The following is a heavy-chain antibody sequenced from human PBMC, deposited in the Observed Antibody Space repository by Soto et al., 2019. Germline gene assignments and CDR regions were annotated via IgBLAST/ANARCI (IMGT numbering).Heavy chain of an antibody. J-gene: IGHJ4*02. D-gene: IGHD6-19*01. CDR2: ISYTGST. V-gene: IGHV4-61*01. CDR3: ARSGAGSGWL. Sequence: QVQLQESGPGLVRPSETLSLTCTVSGGSVSSGHYYWSWSRQPPGKGLEWIGYISYTGSTNYNPSTKSRVTISVDTSKNQFSLKMNSVTAADTAVYYCARSGAGSGWLGGQGTLGTVSS. CDR1: GGSVSSGHYY.